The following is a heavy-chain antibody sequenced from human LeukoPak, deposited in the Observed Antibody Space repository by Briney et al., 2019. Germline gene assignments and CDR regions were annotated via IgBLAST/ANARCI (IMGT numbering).Heavy chain of an antibody. Sequence: PGGSLRLSCAASGFTFSSYSMNWVRQAPGKGLEWFSFISSSSTYIYYADSLKGRFTISRDNAKNSLYLQMNSLRAEDTAVYYCARDGVAELMSALDYWGQGILVTVSS. CDR2: ISSSSTYI. D-gene: IGHD1-26*01. J-gene: IGHJ4*02. CDR1: GFTFSSYS. V-gene: IGHV3-21*06. CDR3: ARDGVAELMSALDY.